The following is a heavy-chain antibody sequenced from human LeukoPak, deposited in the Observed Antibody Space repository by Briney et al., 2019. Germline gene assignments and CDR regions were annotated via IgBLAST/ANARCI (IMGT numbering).Heavy chain of an antibody. CDR2: IHYSGST. CDR1: GVSISPFY. J-gene: IGHJ4*02. D-gene: IGHD2-8*01. V-gene: IGHV4-59*01. CDR3: ARVASSVMDY. Sequence: TSETLSLTCTVSGVSISPFYWSWIRQPPGKGLEWIGYIHYSGSTNYNPSLKSRVTISLDTSKNQFSLKMSSVTTADTAVYYCARVASSVMDYWGQGILVTVSS.